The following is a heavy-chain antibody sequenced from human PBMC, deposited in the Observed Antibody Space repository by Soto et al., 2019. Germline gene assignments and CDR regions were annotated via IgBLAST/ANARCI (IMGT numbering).Heavy chain of an antibody. CDR3: ASGGYRYGGYFDY. Sequence: SETLSLTCTVSGGSISSYYWSWIRQPPGKGLEWIGYIYYSGSTNYNPSLKSRVTISVDTSKNQFSLKLSSVAAADTAVYYCASGGYRYGGYFDYWGQGTLVTVSS. CDR1: GGSISSYY. V-gene: IGHV4-59*01. J-gene: IGHJ4*02. D-gene: IGHD5-18*01. CDR2: IYYSGST.